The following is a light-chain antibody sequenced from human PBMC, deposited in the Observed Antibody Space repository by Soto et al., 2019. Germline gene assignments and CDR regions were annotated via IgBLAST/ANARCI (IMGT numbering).Light chain of an antibody. J-gene: IGKJ1*01. CDR3: QQRSSWPRT. Sequence: EIVLTQSPATLSLSPGEGATLSCRASQSVGRYLAWYQQKQGQAPRLLIYDASNRATGIPARFSGSGSGTDFTLTISSLEPEDFALYYCQQRSSWPRTFCRGTNVEIK. CDR2: DAS. V-gene: IGKV3-11*01. CDR1: QSVGRY.